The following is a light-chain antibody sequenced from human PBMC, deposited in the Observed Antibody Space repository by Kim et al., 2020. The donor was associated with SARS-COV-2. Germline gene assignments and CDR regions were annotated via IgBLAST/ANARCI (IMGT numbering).Light chain of an antibody. J-gene: IGKJ2*03. CDR2: SVS. Sequence: DIHMTQSPSSLSASVGDRDTITCRASQTMTNYLNWYQQKPGKAPRLLIYSVSKLQTGVPSRFSGGGSGTEFTLTISGLQPEDFTTYFCQQSYSYPYSFGQGTKLEI. V-gene: IGKV1-39*01. CDR1: QTMTNY. CDR3: QQSYSYPYS.